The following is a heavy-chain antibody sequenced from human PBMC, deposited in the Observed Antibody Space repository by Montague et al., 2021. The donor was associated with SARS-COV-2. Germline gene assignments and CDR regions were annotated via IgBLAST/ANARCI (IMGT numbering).Heavy chain of an antibody. CDR2: VDYSGNT. J-gene: IGHJ4*02. D-gene: IGHD5-12*01. Sequence: SETPSLTCTVTGGPISGSSDYWGWIRQSPGKGLDWIARVDYSGNTYYSPCLKSRLTMSVDTSKNQFSLKLTSVTATDTAVYYCARPEYSYGLDDWGQGTLVTVSS. CDR3: ARPEYSYGLDD. V-gene: IGHV4-39*01. CDR1: GGPISGSSDY.